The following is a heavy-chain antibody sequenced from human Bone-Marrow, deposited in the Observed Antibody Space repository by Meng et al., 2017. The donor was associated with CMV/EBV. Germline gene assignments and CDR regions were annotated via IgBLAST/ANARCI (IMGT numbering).Heavy chain of an antibody. D-gene: IGHD2-21*01. CDR3: ASAGGLEGSGGDNS. CDR1: VGTFSSYA. Sequence: SVKVSCKASVGTFSSYAINWVRQAPGQGLEWMGGIIPIFGTANYAQKFQGRVTITTDESTSTAYMELSSLRSEDTAIYYCASAGGLEGSGGDNSWGQGTLVTVSS. J-gene: IGHJ4*02. V-gene: IGHV1-69*05. CDR2: IIPIFGTA.